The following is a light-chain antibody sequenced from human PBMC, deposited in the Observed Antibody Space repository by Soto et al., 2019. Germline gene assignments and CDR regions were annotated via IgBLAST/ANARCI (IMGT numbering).Light chain of an antibody. CDR3: QSYDSSLSVV. V-gene: IGLV1-40*01. CDR1: SSNIGAGYD. J-gene: IGLJ2*01. Sequence: QSVLTQPPSVSGAPGQRVTISCTGSSSNIGAGYDVHWYQQLPGTAPKLLMYGNSNRPSGVPDRFSGSKSGTSASLAITKLQAEDEAVYYCQSYDSSLSVVFGGGTKVTVL. CDR2: GNS.